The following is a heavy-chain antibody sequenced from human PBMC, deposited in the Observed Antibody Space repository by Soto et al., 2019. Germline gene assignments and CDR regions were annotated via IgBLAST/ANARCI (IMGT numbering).Heavy chain of an antibody. V-gene: IGHV4-59*01. CDR2: VYFTGSTST. D-gene: IGHD5-12*01. CDR3: AKYRRTDAEGYRLDF. J-gene: IGHJ4*02. Sequence: SETLSLTCSVSGASINNYYWSWIRQPPGKGLEWIGYVYFTGSTSTKYNPSLQSRVAMSVDSSKNQFSLKLTSMTAADTAIYYCAKYRRTDAEGYRLDFWGPGTLVTVSS. CDR1: GASINNYY.